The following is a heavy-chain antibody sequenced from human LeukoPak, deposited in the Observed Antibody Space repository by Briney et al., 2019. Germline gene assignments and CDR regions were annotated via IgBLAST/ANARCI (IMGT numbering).Heavy chain of an antibody. CDR1: GYTFTRYY. D-gene: IGHD3-22*01. V-gene: IGHV1-46*01. CDR2: INPSGGST. J-gene: IGHJ3*02. Sequence: PVASVTVSCKASGYTFTRYYMHWVRQAPGQGLEWMGIINPSGGSTSYAQKFQGRVTMTRDTSTSTVYMELSSLRSEDTAVYYCARDWGDYYDSSGPSYPVGAFDIWGQGTMVTVSS. CDR3: ARDWGDYYDSSGPSYPVGAFDI.